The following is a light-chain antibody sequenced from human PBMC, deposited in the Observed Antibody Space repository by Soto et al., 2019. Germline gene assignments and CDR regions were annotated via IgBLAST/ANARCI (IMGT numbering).Light chain of an antibody. CDR1: SGHSSYA. Sequence: HPVLTQSPSASASLGASVKLTCTLSSGHSSYAIAWHQQQPEKGPRYLMKLNSDGSHSKGDGIPDRFSGSSSGAERYLTISSLQSEDEADYYCQTWGTGIVLFGGGTKVTVL. CDR2: LNSDGSH. CDR3: QTWGTGIVL. J-gene: IGLJ2*01. V-gene: IGLV4-69*01.